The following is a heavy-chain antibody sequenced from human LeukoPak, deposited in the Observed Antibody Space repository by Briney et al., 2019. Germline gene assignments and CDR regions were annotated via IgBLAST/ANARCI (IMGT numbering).Heavy chain of an antibody. V-gene: IGHV3-21*01. J-gene: IGHJ6*02. CDR3: ASPRSSSGWNYYYYGMDV. CDR2: ISSSSSYI. CDR1: GFTFSSYS. Sequence: GGSLRLSCAAPGFTFSSYSMNWVRQAPGKGLEWVPSISSSSSYIYYADSVKGRFTISRDNAKNSLYLQMNSLRAEDTAVYYCASPRSSSGWNYYYYGMDVWGQGTTVTVSS. D-gene: IGHD6-19*01.